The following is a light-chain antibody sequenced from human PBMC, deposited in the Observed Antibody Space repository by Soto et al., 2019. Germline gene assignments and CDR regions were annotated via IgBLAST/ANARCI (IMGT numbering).Light chain of an antibody. J-gene: IGKJ4*01. CDR2: RAS. CDR3: QQRSNWLT. Sequence: ILMTQSPATLSVSPGDTAILSCRASQSVGSNLAWYQQKPGQSPRRLIYRASIRAPGVPARFSGSGSGTEFTLTVTSLRSEDFAVYYCQQRSNWLTFGGGTKVEIK. V-gene: IGKV3-15*01. CDR1: QSVGSN.